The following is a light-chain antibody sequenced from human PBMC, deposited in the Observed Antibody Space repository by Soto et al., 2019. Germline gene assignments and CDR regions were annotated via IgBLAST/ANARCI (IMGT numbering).Light chain of an antibody. CDR2: DVS. V-gene: IGLV2-8*01. J-gene: IGLJ1*01. CDR1: SSDVGGYNY. CDR3: SSYAGSNNYV. Sequence: QSVLTQPPSASGSPGQSVTISCTGTSSDVGGYNYVSWYQHHPGKAPKLRIYDVSKRPSGVPDRFSGSKSGNTASLTVSGLQVEDEADYYCSSYAGSNNYVFGTGTKLTVL.